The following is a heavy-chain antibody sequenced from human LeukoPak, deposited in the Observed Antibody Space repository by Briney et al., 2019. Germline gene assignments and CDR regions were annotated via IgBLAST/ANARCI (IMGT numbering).Heavy chain of an antibody. CDR1: GGSISSGGYY. V-gene: IGHV4-31*03. CDR3: ARVAGYSSSHQGMDV. Sequence: PSQTLSLTCTVSGGSISSGGYYWSWIRQHPGKGLEWIGYIYYSGSTYYNPSLKSRVTISVDTPKNQFSLKLSSVTAADTAVYYCARVAGYSSSHQGMDVWGQGTTVTVSS. J-gene: IGHJ6*02. CDR2: IYYSGST. D-gene: IGHD6-13*01.